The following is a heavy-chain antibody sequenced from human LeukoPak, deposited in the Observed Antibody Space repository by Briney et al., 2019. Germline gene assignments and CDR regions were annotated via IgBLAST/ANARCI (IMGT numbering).Heavy chain of an antibody. J-gene: IGHJ4*02. D-gene: IGHD6-6*01. CDR3: AKRFEYSSSSDDY. CDR2: ISGSGGST. CDR1: GFTFSDYW. V-gene: IGHV3-23*01. Sequence: GGSLRLSCAVSGFTFSDYWMSWVRQAPGKGLEWVSAISGSGGSTYYADSVKGRFTISRDNSKNTLYLQMNSLRAEDTAVYYCAKRFEYSSSSDDYWGQGTLVTVSS.